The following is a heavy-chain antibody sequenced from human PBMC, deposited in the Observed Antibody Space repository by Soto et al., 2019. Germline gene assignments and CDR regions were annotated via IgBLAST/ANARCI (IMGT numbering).Heavy chain of an antibody. J-gene: IGHJ6*02. CDR2: ISAYNGNT. V-gene: IGHV1-18*01. D-gene: IGHD2-2*01. CDR1: GYTFTNFG. CDR3: AREPLGYCISTSCRYYYYYYGMDV. Sequence: ASVKVSCKASGYTFTNFGISWVRQAPGQGLEWMGWISAYNGNTNYAQKFQGRVTMTTDTSTSTAYMEVRSLRSEDTAVYYCAREPLGYCISTSCRYYYYYYGMDVWGQGTTVTVSS.